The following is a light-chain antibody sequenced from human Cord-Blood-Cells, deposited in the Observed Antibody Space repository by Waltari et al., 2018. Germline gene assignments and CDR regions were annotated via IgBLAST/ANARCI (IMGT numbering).Light chain of an antibody. V-gene: IGLV3-1*01. CDR2: QDS. Sequence: SYELTQPPSVSVSPGQTASITCSGHKLGDKSACWYQQKPGQSPVLVIYQDSKRPSVIPERFSGSNSGNTATLTISGTQAMDEADYYCQAWDSSTYVFGTGTKVTVL. J-gene: IGLJ1*01. CDR3: QAWDSSTYV. CDR1: KLGDKS.